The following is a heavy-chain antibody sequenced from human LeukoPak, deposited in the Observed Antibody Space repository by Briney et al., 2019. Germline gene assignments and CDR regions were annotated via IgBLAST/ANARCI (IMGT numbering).Heavy chain of an antibody. CDR1: GGSISSGGYY. CDR2: IYYSGST. Sequence: SETLSLTCTVSGGSISSGGYYWSWIRQHPGKGLEWIGYIYYSGSTYYNPSLKSRVTISVDTSKNQFSLKLSSVTAADTAVYYCAVWFGELEPYWGQGTLVTVSS. D-gene: IGHD3-10*01. CDR3: AVWFGELEPY. J-gene: IGHJ4*02. V-gene: IGHV4-31*03.